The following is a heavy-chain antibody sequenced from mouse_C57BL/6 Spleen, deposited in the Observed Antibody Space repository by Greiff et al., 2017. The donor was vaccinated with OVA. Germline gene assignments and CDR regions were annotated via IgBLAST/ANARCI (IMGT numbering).Heavy chain of an antibody. V-gene: IGHV1-52*01. CDR3: ARWLLTWYYFDY. D-gene: IGHD2-3*01. J-gene: IGHJ2*01. CDR2: IDPSDSET. CDR1: GYTFTSYW. Sequence: QVQLQQSGAELVRPGSSVKLSCKASGYTFTSYWMHWVKQRPIQGLEWIGNIDPSDSETHYNQKFKDKATLTVDKSSSTAYMQLSSLTSEDSAVYYGARWLLTWYYFDYWGQGTTLTVSS.